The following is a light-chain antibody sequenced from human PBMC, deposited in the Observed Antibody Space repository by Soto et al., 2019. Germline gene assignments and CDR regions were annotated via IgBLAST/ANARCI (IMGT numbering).Light chain of an antibody. CDR1: QVISSY. J-gene: IGKJ4*02. CDR3: QRYNTWQLT. CDR2: AAS. V-gene: IGKV1D-8*01. Sequence: IQMTQSPSSLSSSTGDRVTISCRMSQVISSYLAWYQQKPGKAPELLIYAASTLQSGVPSRFSGSGYGKEFNLTIRSLTSEDFAVYYCQRYNTWQLTCGGGTKV.